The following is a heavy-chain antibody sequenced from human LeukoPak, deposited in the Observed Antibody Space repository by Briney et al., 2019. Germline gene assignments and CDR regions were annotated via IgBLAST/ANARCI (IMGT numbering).Heavy chain of an antibody. CDR2: ISAYNGNT. CDR1: GYTFTSYG. V-gene: IGHV1-18*01. J-gene: IGHJ3*02. CDR3: ARDLSMVRGVARAFDI. D-gene: IGHD3-10*01. Sequence: ASVKVSCKASGYTFTSYGISWVRQAPGQGLEWMGWISAYNGNTNYAQKLQGRVTMTTDTSTSTAYMELRSLRSDDTAVYYCARDLSMVRGVARAFDIWGQGTMVTVSS.